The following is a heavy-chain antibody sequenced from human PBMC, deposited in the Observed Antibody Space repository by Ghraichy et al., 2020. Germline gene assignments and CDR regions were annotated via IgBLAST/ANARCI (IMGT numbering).Heavy chain of an antibody. V-gene: IGHV1-2*02. CDR1: GYTFTGYY. D-gene: IGHD2-2*01. CDR3: ARSKDILVVPAARYLVDY. CDR2: INPNSGGT. J-gene: IGHJ4*02. Sequence: ASVKVSCKASGYTFTGYYMHWVRQAPGQGLEWMGWINPNSGGTNYAQKFQGRVTMTRDTSISTAYMELSSLRSDDTALYYCARSKDILVVPAARYLVDYWGPGTLVTVSS.